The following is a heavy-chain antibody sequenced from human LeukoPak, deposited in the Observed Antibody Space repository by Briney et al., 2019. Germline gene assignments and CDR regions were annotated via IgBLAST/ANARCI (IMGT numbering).Heavy chain of an antibody. V-gene: IGHV3-30-3*01. CDR3: ARDKNTVNYFDY. Sequence: GGSLRLSCATSGFTFSSYAMHWVRQAPGKGLEWVAIISFDGSNKYYADSVKGRFTISRDNSKNTLYLQMNSLRAEDTAVYYCARDKNTVNYFDYWGQGTLVTVSS. CDR1: GFTFSSYA. D-gene: IGHD4-17*01. J-gene: IGHJ4*02. CDR2: ISFDGSNK.